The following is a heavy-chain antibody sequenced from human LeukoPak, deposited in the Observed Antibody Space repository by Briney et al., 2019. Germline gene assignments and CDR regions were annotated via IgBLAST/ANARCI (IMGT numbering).Heavy chain of an antibody. J-gene: IGHJ3*02. CDR3: EGYWDAFDI. CDR1: GFTFSSYW. V-gene: IGHV3-7*01. D-gene: IGHD1-26*01. Sequence: GGSLRLSCSASGFTFSSYWMSWVCQAPGKGLEWVANIKQDGSEKYYVDSVKGRFTISRDNAKNSLYLQMNSPRAEDTAVYYCEGYWDAFDIWGQGTMVTVSS. CDR2: IKQDGSEK.